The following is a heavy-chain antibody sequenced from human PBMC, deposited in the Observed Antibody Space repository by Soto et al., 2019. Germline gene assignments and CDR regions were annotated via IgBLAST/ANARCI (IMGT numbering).Heavy chain of an antibody. CDR2: ISPYNGNT. CDR1: GYTFTTYD. CDR3: ARILTTDWYFDL. Sequence: GASVKVSCKASGYTFTTYDISWVRQAPGQGLEWMGWISPYNGNTNYAQKFQDRVTMTTDTSTSTAYMEVRSLRSGDTAVYYCARILTTDWYFDLWGRGTLVTVSS. D-gene: IGHD4-17*01. J-gene: IGHJ2*01. V-gene: IGHV1-18*01.